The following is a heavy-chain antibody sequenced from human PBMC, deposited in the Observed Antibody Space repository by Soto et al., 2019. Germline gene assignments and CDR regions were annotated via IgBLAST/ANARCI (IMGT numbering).Heavy chain of an antibody. CDR3: ARSGPKPGRTWFDP. D-gene: IGHD7-27*01. Sequence: PGGSLRLSCVASGFTFSSYGMHWVRQAPGKGLEWVAVISYDGSNKYYADSVKGRFTIARDNSKNTLYLQLISLRAVVTAVYYCARSGPKPGRTWFDPWGQGTLVTVSS. V-gene: IGHV3-30*03. J-gene: IGHJ5*02. CDR2: ISYDGSNK. CDR1: GFTFSSYG.